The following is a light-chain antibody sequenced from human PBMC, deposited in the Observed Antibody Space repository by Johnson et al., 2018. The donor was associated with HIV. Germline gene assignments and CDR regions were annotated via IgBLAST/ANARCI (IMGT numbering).Light chain of an antibody. CDR3: GTWDSSLSAYV. CDR1: SSNIGNNY. Sequence: QSLLTQPPSVSAAPGQKVTISCSGSSSNIGNNYVSWYQQVPGTAPKLLIYDNNKRPSGIPDRFSGSKSGTSATLGITGLQTGDEADYYCGTWDSSLSAYVCGTGTKVTVL. J-gene: IGLJ1*01. CDR2: DNN. V-gene: IGLV1-51*01.